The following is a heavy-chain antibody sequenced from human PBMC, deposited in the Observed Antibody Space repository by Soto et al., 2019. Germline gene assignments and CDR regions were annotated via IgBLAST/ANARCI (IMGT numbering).Heavy chain of an antibody. J-gene: IGHJ2*01. CDR2: ISSSGSTI. V-gene: IGHV3-11*01. CDR3: ARRTYCGGDCYSVSYWYFDL. Sequence: QVQLVESGGGLVKPGGSLRLSCAASGFTFSDYYMSWIRQAPGKGLEWVSYISSSGSTIYYAGSVKGRFTISRDNAKNSLYLQMNSLRAEDTAVYYCARRTYCGGDCYSVSYWYFDLWGRGTLVTVSS. CDR1: GFTFSDYY. D-gene: IGHD2-21*01.